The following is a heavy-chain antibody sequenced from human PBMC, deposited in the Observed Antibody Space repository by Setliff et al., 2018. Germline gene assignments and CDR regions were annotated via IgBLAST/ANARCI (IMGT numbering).Heavy chain of an antibody. CDR1: GGSISDNGYF. CDR2: IYFGGNT. V-gene: IGHV4-39*07. CDR3: ARDASASDGRNAFDI. J-gene: IGHJ3*02. D-gene: IGHD1-26*01. Sequence: SETLSLTCTVPGGSISDNGYFWGWVRQPPGKGLEWIGNIYFGGNTYFNPSFKGRVTMSIDTSNSQFSLKLSSVTAADTAIYYCARDASASDGRNAFDIWGQGTMVTV.